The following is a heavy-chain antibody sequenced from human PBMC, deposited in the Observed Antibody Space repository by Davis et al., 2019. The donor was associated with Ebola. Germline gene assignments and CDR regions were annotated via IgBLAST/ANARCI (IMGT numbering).Heavy chain of an antibody. CDR3: ARPYYFGSGTYLDY. J-gene: IGHJ4*02. CDR1: GYTFNSYA. CDR2: INAGNGNT. D-gene: IGHD3-10*01. Sequence: AASVKVSCKASGYTFNSYAMYWVRQAPEQRLEWMGWINAGNGNTKYSQKFQGRVTITRDTSASTAYMELSSLRSEDTAVYYCARPYYFGSGTYLDYWGQGTLVTVSS. V-gene: IGHV1-3*01.